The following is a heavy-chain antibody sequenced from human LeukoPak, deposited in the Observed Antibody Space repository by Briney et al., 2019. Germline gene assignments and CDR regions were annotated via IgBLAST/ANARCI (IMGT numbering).Heavy chain of an antibody. CDR1: GGSFSGYF. D-gene: IGHD3-22*01. Sequence: SETLSLTCAVNGGSFSGYFWSWIRQPPGKGLEWIGEINHSGSTYYNASLKSRITISVDTSKRQFSLRMNSVTAADTAVYYCARGYYYDSSGYYYPPSGWGQGTLVTVSS. V-gene: IGHV4-34*01. J-gene: IGHJ4*02. CDR3: ARGYYYDSSGYYYPPSG. CDR2: INHSGST.